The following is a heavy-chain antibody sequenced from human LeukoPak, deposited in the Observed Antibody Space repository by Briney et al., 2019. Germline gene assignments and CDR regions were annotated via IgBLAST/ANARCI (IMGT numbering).Heavy chain of an antibody. D-gene: IGHD3-9*01. Sequence: ASVKVSCKASGYTFTGYYMHWVRQAPGQGLEWMGWINPNSGGTNYAQKFQGRVTMTRDTSISTAYMELSRLRSDDTAVYYCARGNQYYDILTGYYTFYFDYWGQGTLVTVSS. CDR2: INPNSGGT. CDR1: GYTFTGYY. CDR3: ARGNQYYDILTGYYTFYFDY. J-gene: IGHJ4*02. V-gene: IGHV1-2*02.